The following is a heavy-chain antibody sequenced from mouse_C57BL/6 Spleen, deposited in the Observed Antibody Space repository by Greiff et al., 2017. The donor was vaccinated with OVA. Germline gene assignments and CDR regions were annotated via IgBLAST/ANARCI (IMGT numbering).Heavy chain of an antibody. J-gene: IGHJ2*01. Sequence: VQLQQSGAELVKPGASVKISCKASGYAFSSYWLNWVKQRPGKGLEWIGQIYPGDGDTNYNGKFKGKATLTADKSSSTAYMQLSSLTSEDSAVYFCARSAKVGRGYYFDYWGQGTTLTVSS. CDR3: ARSAKVGRGYYFDY. CDR2: IYPGDGDT. CDR1: GYAFSSYW. V-gene: IGHV1-80*01. D-gene: IGHD4-1*01.